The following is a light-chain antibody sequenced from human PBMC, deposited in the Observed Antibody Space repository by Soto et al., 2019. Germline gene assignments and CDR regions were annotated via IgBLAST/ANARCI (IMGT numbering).Light chain of an antibody. Sequence: QSVLTQPASVSGSPGQSITVSCTGTSSDVGAYNYVSWYQQHPGKAPKLIISGVSNRPSGVSNRFSASKSGNTASLTISGLQAEDEADYYCISFTTSVTYVFGTGTRSPS. CDR1: SSDVGAYNY. CDR3: ISFTTSVTYV. J-gene: IGLJ1*01. V-gene: IGLV2-14*03. CDR2: GVS.